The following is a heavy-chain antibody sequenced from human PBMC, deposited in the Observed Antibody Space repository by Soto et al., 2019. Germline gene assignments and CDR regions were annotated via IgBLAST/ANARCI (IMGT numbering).Heavy chain of an antibody. CDR2: IYYSGST. Sequence: QVQLQESGPGLVKPSQTLSLTCTVSGGSISSCGYYWSWIRQHPGKGLEWIGYIYYSGSTYYNPSLKSRVTISVDTYKNQFSLKLSSVTAADTAVYYCASLGNWNYYGYYYYGMDVWGQGTTVTVSS. CDR3: ASLGNWNYYGYYYYGMDV. D-gene: IGHD1-7*01. CDR1: GGSISSCGYY. V-gene: IGHV4-31*03. J-gene: IGHJ6*02.